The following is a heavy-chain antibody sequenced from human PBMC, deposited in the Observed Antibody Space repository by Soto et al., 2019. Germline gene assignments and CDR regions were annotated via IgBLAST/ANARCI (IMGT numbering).Heavy chain of an antibody. J-gene: IGHJ6*02. D-gene: IGHD3-16*02. CDR3: AAVRHYDHVRGSYRLPSYYYGMDV. V-gene: IGHV1-58*01. Sequence: AAVKVSCKASGFTFTSSAVQWVRQARGQRLEWIGWIVVGSGNTNYAQKFQERVTITRDMSTSTAYMELRSLRSEDTAVYYCAAVRHYDHVRGSYRLPSYYYGMDVWGQGTTVTFYS. CDR1: GFTFTSSA. CDR2: IVVGSGNT.